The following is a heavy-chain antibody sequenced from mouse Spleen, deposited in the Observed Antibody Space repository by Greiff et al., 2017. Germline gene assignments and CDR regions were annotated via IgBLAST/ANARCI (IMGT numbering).Heavy chain of an antibody. D-gene: IGHD2-3*01. CDR1: GYTFTDYN. V-gene: IGHV1-22*01. CDR3: ARDVLYDCYYAYPFAY. Sequence: EVQLQQSGPELVKPGASVKMSCKASGYTFTDYNMHWVKQSHGKSLEWIGYINPNNGGTSYNQKFKGKATLTVHKSSSTAYMELRSLTSEDSAVYYCARDVLYDCYYAYPFAYWGQGTLVTVSA. CDR2: INPNNGGT. J-gene: IGHJ3*01.